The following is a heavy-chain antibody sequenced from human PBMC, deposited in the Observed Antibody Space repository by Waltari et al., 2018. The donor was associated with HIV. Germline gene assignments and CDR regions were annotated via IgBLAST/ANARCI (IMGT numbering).Heavy chain of an antibody. CDR2: ITWKSRRT. CDR3: AKSDINYGMDV. D-gene: IGHD2-15*01. Sequence: EVQLVESGGGLVQPGRSLRLSCAASGFTFDDYAMHWVRQVPGKGLEWVLGITWKSRRTGYADSVNGRFIISRDNAKNSLYLQMNSLRVEDTALYYCAKSDINYGMDVWGQGTTVTVSS. CDR1: GFTFDDYA. J-gene: IGHJ6*02. V-gene: IGHV3-9*01.